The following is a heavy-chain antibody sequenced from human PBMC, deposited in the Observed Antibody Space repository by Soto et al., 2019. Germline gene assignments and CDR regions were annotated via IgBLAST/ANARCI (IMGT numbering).Heavy chain of an antibody. CDR1: GDSASGNSAA. CDR3: ARDEGGP. Sequence: SQTLSLTCAISGDSASGNSAAWSWIRQSPSRGLEWLGRTYYRSKWNSNYAVSVKGRVTINPDTSKNQFSLQLNSVTPEDTAVYYCARDEGGPWGQGTLVTVSS. J-gene: IGHJ4*02. CDR2: TYYRSKWNS. V-gene: IGHV6-1*01.